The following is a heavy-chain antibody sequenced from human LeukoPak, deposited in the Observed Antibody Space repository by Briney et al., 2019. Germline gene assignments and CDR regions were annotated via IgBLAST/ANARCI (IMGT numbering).Heavy chain of an antibody. CDR3: ARGRGHMDV. CDR1: GGSISSYY. J-gene: IGHJ6*03. V-gene: IGHV4-59*12. D-gene: IGHD3-10*01. Sequence: SETLSLTCTGSGGSISSYYWSWLRQPPGKGLEGIGYIYYSGSTNYNPSLKSRVTISVDTSKNQFSLKLSSVTAADTAVYYCARGRGHMDVWGKGTTVTVSS. CDR2: IYYSGST.